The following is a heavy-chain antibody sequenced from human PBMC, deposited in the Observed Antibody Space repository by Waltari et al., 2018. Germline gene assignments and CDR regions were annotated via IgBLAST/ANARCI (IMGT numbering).Heavy chain of an antibody. V-gene: IGHV4-34*01. J-gene: IGHJ4*02. Sequence: QVQLQQWGAGLLKPSETLSLTCAVYGGSFSGYYWSWIRQPPGKGLEWIGEINHSGSTNYNPSLKSRVTISVDTSKNQFPLELSPVTGADTAVYYCAGGAGYSSSADYWGQGTLVTVSS. CDR3: AGGAGYSSSADY. CDR2: INHSGST. D-gene: IGHD6-6*01. CDR1: GGSFSGYY.